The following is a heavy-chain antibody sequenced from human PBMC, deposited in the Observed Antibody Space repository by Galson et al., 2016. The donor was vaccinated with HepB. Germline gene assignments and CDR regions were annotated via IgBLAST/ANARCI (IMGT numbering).Heavy chain of an antibody. J-gene: IGHJ4*02. CDR1: GFSFSKFH. CDR2: INQDGSEE. D-gene: IGHD1-26*01. V-gene: IGHV3-7*01. Sequence: SLRLSCAASGFSFSKFHMSWVRQAPGKGLDWVANINQDGSEEDYVDSVKGRFIISRDNAKNSMYLQMNSLRAEETAVYYCARDSGTYWGQGTLVTVSS. CDR3: ARDSGTY.